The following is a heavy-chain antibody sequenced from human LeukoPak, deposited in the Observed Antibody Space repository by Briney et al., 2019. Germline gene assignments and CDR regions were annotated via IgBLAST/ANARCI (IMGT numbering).Heavy chain of an antibody. J-gene: IGHJ4*02. D-gene: IGHD4-17*01. V-gene: IGHV3-74*01. CDR3: ARGIPRSYGTDY. CDR2: INSDGSTT. Sequence: PGGSLRLSCAASGFTFSNHWMHWVRQAPGKGLVWVSRINSDGSTTNYADSVKGRFTISRDNAENTLYPQMISLRAEDTAVYYCARGIPRSYGTDYWGQGTLVTVSS. CDR1: GFTFSNHW.